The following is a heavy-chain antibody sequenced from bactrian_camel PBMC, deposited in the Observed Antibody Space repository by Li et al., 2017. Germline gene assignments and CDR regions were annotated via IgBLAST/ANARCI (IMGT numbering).Heavy chain of an antibody. CDR1: GYIISGKC. CDR2: FSSGDGTP. J-gene: IGHJ4*01. D-gene: IGHD5*01. V-gene: IGHV3S68*01. Sequence: HVQLVESGGGSVQAGGSLRLSCVASGYIISGKCLGWFRQAPGKEREGFALFSSGDGTPSYADAVKGRFTISRDNAKNTLYLQLNSLQTEDTAMYYCLSSLGSDEGYWGQGTQVTVS. CDR3: LSSLGSDEGY.